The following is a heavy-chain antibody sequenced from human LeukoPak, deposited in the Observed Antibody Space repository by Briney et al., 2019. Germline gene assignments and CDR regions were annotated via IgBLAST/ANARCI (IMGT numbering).Heavy chain of an antibody. CDR1: GFTFRSYT. CDR3: AREQNIRGVNIIVDS. D-gene: IGHD3-10*01. Sequence: GGSLRLSCAASGFTFRSYTMTWVRQAQGTGLEWVSSISGSGAGTYYADSVKGRFTISRDNSKNTLYLEVNGLRADDTAIYYCAREQNIRGVNIIVDSWGQGTLVTVSS. V-gene: IGHV3-23*01. CDR2: ISGSGAGT. J-gene: IGHJ4*02.